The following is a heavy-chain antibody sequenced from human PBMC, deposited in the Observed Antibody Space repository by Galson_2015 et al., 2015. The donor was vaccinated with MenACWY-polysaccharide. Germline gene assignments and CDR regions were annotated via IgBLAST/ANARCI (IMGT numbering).Heavy chain of an antibody. V-gene: IGHV3-30*02. CDR1: GFTFSSYG. CDR3: AKKASSSRYYFDY. J-gene: IGHJ4*02. D-gene: IGHD6-6*01. Sequence: SLRLSCAASGFTFSSYGMHWVRQAPGKGLEWLAFIRADGSKKYYADSVKGRFTISRDDSKNTLYLQMDSLRAEDTAVHFCAKKASSSRYYFDYSGQGALVTVSS. CDR2: IRADGSKK.